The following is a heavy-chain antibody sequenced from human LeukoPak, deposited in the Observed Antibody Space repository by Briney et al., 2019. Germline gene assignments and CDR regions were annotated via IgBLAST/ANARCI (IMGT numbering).Heavy chain of an antibody. D-gene: IGHD6-13*01. Sequence: GGSLRLSCAASGFTFSNYAISWVRQAPGKGLEWVSAISGSGGSTYYADSVKGRFTISRDNSRNTLYLQMNSLRVEDTALYYCAKDPQQLVLSYFDYWGQGTLVTVSS. CDR1: GFTFSNYA. CDR3: AKDPQQLVLSYFDY. CDR2: ISGSGGST. J-gene: IGHJ4*02. V-gene: IGHV3-23*01.